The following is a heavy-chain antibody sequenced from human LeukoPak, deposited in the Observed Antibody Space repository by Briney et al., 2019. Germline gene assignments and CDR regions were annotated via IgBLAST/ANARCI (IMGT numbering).Heavy chain of an antibody. J-gene: IGHJ4*02. Sequence: SETLSLTCSVSGGSISSRTYYWGWIRQPPGKRLEWIASIHYSGSTYYNPSLQSRVTISGDTSKNQFSLKVSSVTAADTAVYYCARGLGEGYPDHWGQGTVVTVSP. D-gene: IGHD5-12*01. V-gene: IGHV4-39*07. CDR3: ARGLGEGYPDH. CDR1: GGSISSRTYY. CDR2: IHYSGST.